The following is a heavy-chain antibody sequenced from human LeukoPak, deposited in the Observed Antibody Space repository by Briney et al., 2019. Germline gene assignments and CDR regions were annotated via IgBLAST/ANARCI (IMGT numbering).Heavy chain of an antibody. D-gene: IGHD1-26*01. V-gene: IGHV3-66*04. CDR1: GLTVSSNY. Sequence: GESLRLSCAASGLTVSSNYMNWVRQAPGKGLEWVSVLYSNGDPYYAVSVKGRFTISRDNSKNTLYLQMNSLRDEDTAVYYCARHKGYYGSYYGYWGQGTLVTVSS. CDR3: ARHKGYYGSYYGY. J-gene: IGHJ4*02. CDR2: LYSNGDP.